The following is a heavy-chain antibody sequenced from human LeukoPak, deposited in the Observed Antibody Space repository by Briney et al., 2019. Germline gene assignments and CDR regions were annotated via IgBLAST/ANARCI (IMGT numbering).Heavy chain of an antibody. CDR1: GYTFTDYY. J-gene: IGHJ4*02. CDR2: ISPNSGGT. Sequence: ASVKVSGKASGYTFTDYYIHWVRQAPGQGLQWMGWISPNSGGTKYAQKFQGRVTMTRDTSISAAYMELNSLTSDDTAVYYCATKSSGYFMYWGQGTLVTVSS. CDR3: ATKSSGYFMY. D-gene: IGHD3-3*01. V-gene: IGHV1-2*02.